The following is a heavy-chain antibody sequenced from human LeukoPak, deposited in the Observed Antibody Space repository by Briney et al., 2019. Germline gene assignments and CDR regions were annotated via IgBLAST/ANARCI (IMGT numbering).Heavy chain of an antibody. D-gene: IGHD3-22*01. CDR3: AREEGDCDSSGYYVGSGFDY. J-gene: IGHJ4*02. Sequence: GRSLRLPCAASGFTFSGYAMHWVRQAPGRGLERGADISYDGSNKYYADSVKGRFTISRDNSKNTLYLQMDSLRAEDAAVYYCAREEGDCDSSGYYVGSGFDYWGQGTLVPVSS. CDR2: ISYDGSNK. V-gene: IGHV3-30*04. CDR1: GFTFSGYA.